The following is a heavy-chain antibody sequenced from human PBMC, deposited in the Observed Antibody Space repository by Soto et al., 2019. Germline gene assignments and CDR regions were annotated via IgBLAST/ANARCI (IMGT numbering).Heavy chain of an antibody. D-gene: IGHD6-19*01. CDR2: IWYDGSNK. CDR3: ARGSSSGWYDWYFDY. V-gene: IGHV3-33*01. J-gene: IGHJ4*02. CDR1: GFTFSSYG. Sequence: LRLSCAASGFTFSSYGMHWVRQAPGKGLEWVAVIWYDGSNKYYADSVKGRFTISRDNSKNTLYLQMNSLRAEDTAVYYCARGSSSGWYDWYFDYWGQGTLVTVS.